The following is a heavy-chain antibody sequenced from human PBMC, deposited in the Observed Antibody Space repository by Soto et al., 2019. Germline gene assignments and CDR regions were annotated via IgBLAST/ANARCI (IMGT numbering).Heavy chain of an antibody. V-gene: IGHV4-30-4*01. Sequence: PSETLSLTCTVSGGSISSGDYYWSWIRQPPGKGLEWIGYIYYSGSTYYNPSLKSRVTISVDTSKNQFSLKLSSVTAADTAVYYCARVRYHWHALYYFDYWGPGTLVTVSS. CDR1: GGSISSGDYY. CDR2: IYYSGST. CDR3: ARVRYHWHALYYFDY. D-gene: IGHD1-20*01. J-gene: IGHJ4*02.